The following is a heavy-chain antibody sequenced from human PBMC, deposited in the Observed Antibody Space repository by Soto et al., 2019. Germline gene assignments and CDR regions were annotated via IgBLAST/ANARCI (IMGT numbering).Heavy chain of an antibody. CDR2: IIPMLGIR. V-gene: IGHV1-69*08. Sequence: QVQLVQSGAEVKKPGSSVKVSCKDSGGTFSTYSMFWVRQAPGQGLEWMGRIIPMLGIRNYAQRFQDRVTITADKSTATAHMELSSLRSEDTALYYCARDAPPEDYWGQGTLVTVSS. J-gene: IGHJ4*02. CDR1: GGTFSTYS. CDR3: ARDAPPEDY.